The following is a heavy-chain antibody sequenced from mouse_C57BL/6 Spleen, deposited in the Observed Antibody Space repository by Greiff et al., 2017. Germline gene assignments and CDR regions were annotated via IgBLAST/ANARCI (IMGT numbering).Heavy chain of an antibody. CDR2: IYPRSGNT. CDR1: GYTFTSYG. CDR3: AREVSGSGFAY. D-gene: IGHD3-2*02. Sequence: VQLQQSGAELARPGASVKLSCTASGYTFTSYGISWVKQRTGQGLEWIGEIYPRSGNTYYNEKFKGKATLTADKSSSTAYMALRSLTSEDSAVYFCAREVSGSGFAYWGQGTLVTVSA. V-gene: IGHV1-81*01. J-gene: IGHJ3*01.